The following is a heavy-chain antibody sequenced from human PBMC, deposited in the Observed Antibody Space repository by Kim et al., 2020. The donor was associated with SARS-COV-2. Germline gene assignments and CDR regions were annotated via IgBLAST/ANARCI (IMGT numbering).Heavy chain of an antibody. Sequence: GGSLRLSCAASGFTFSRFAMSWARQAPGKGLEWVSTISDSGVRPHYADSVKGRFTISRDNSRSTLFLQMDSLRAEDTAVYYCEASDYWGQGSLFTVSS. CDR1: GFTFSRFA. CDR2: ISDSGVRP. J-gene: IGHJ4*02. V-gene: IGHV3-23*01. CDR3: EASDY.